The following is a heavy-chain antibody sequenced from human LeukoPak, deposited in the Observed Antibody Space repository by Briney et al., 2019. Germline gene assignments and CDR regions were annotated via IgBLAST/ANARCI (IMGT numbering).Heavy chain of an antibody. CDR1: GFTFSSYS. V-gene: IGHV3-21*01. Sequence: KPGRPLRLSCAASGFTFSSYSMNWVRQAPGKGLEWVSSISSSSSYIYYADSVKGRFTISRDNAKNSLYLQMNSLRAEDTAVYYCARVTSHYDSSGYYYLYYFDYWGQGTLVTVSS. J-gene: IGHJ4*02. D-gene: IGHD3-22*01. CDR2: ISSSSSYI. CDR3: ARVTSHYDSSGYYYLYYFDY.